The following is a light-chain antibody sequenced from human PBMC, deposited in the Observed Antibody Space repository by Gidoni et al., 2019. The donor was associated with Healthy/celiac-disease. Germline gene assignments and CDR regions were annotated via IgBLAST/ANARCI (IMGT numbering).Light chain of an antibody. CDR1: QSVSSY. Sequence: EIVLTQSPATLSLSPGDRATLYCRSSQSVSSYLAWYQQKPGQAPRLLIYDASNRATGIPARFSGSGSGTDFTLTISSLEHEDFAVYYCQQRSNWPPLTFGGGTKVEIK. CDR2: DAS. V-gene: IGKV3-11*01. CDR3: QQRSNWPPLT. J-gene: IGKJ4*01.